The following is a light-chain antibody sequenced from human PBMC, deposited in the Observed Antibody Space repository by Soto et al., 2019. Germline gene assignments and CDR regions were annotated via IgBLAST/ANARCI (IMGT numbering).Light chain of an antibody. CDR1: QSVTSN. CDR3: QQYNDLPSLT. CDR2: GAS. V-gene: IGKV3-15*01. J-gene: IGKJ4*01. Sequence: EIVMTQSPATLSVSPGERATLSCRASQSVTSNLVWYQQKPGQAPRLLIYGASTRATGIPARFSGSGSGTEFTLTINSLQSEDFAVYYCQQYNDLPSLTFGGGTKVEIK.